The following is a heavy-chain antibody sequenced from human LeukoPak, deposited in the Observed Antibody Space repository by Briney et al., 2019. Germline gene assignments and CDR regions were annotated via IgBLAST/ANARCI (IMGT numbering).Heavy chain of an antibody. CDR1: GGSINSYY. J-gene: IGHJ4*02. Sequence: NPSETLSLTCTVSGGSINSYYWSWIRQPPGKRLEWLGRIYSSGSTNYNPSLESRVTVSVDTSKNQFSLKLSSVTAADTAVYYCAREHMVRGVINRWGQGALVTVSS. CDR3: AREHMVRGVINR. D-gene: IGHD3-10*01. V-gene: IGHV4-4*07. CDR2: IYSSGST.